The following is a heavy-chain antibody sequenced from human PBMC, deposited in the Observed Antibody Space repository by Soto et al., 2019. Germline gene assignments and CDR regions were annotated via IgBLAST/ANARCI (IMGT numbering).Heavy chain of an antibody. V-gene: IGHV4-31*03. D-gene: IGHD4-17*01. CDR2: IYYSGST. CDR3: ARSFRPNDYGDDGAFDI. CDR1: GGSISSGGYY. Sequence: SETLSLTCTVSGGSISSGGYYWSWIRQHPGKGLEWIGYIYYSGSTYYNPSLKSRVTISVDTSKNQFSLKLSSVTAADTAVYYCARSFRPNDYGDDGAFDIWGQGTMVTVSS. J-gene: IGHJ3*02.